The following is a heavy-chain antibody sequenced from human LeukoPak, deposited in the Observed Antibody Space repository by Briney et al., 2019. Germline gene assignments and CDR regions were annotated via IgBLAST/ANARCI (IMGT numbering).Heavy chain of an antibody. Sequence: SVKVSCKASGGTFSSYAISWVRQAPGQGLEWMGRIIPILGIANYAQKFQGRVTITADKSTSTAYMELSSLRSEDTAVYYCASGYYYDSSGPSDYWGQGTLVTVSS. CDR2: IIPILGIA. CDR3: ASGYYYDSSGPSDY. D-gene: IGHD3-22*01. V-gene: IGHV1-69*04. CDR1: GGTFSSYA. J-gene: IGHJ4*02.